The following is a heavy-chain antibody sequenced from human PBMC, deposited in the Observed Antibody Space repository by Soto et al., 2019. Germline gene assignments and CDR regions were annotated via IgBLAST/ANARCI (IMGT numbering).Heavy chain of an antibody. CDR1: GGSISSYY. CDR3: AIDRSSSGERDYYYGMDV. Sequence: PSETLSLTCTVSGGSISSYYWSWIRQPPGKGLEWIGYIYYSGSTNYNPSLKSRVTISVDTSKNQFSLKLSSVTAADTAVYYCAIDRSSSGERDYYYGMDVWGQGTTVTVSS. V-gene: IGHV4-59*01. J-gene: IGHJ6*02. D-gene: IGHD6-6*01. CDR2: IYYSGST.